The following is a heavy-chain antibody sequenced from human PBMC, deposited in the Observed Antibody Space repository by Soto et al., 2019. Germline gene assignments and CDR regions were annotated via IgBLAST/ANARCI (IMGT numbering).Heavy chain of an antibody. J-gene: IGHJ3*02. D-gene: IGHD3-3*01. CDR2: IYYSGST. Sequence: PSETLSLTCSVSGGSISGYYWSWIRQSPAKGLEWIGYIYYSGSTSHNPSLRSRVTISVDTSKNQFSLKLTSVTAADTAVYYCAKYDFLSGSHDAFNIWGQGTKVTVSS. CDR3: AKYDFLSGSHDAFNI. CDR1: GGSISGYY. V-gene: IGHV4-59*01.